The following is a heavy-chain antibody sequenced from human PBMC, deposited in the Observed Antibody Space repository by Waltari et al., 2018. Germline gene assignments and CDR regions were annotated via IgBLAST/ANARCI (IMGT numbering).Heavy chain of an antibody. CDR3: ARARKSFWFDS. V-gene: IGHV1-8*01. Sequence: QVLLVQSGAEVMKPGASVKVSCKASGYTFTNYDIYWVRQAAGQGLEWMGWMNPNGGDTHYAQKFQGRVTFTRDTSTSRAFIEMSNLRSDDTAVYYCARARKSFWFDSWGQGTLVAVSS. J-gene: IGHJ5*01. CDR1: GYTFTNYD. CDR2: MNPNGGDT.